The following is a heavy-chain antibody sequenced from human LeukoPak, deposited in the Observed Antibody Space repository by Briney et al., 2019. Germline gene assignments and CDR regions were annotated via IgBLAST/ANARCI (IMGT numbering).Heavy chain of an antibody. J-gene: IGHJ3*02. CDR3: ARDSANSGSYSGDAFDI. D-gene: IGHD1-26*01. CDR1: GGSISSYY. CDR2: IYYSGST. V-gene: IGHV4-59*01. Sequence: SETLSLTCTVSGGSISSYYWSWIRQPPGKGLEWIGYIYYSGSTNYNPSLKSRVTISVDTSKNQFSLKLSSVTAADTAVYYCARDSANSGSYSGDAFDIWGQGTMVTVSS.